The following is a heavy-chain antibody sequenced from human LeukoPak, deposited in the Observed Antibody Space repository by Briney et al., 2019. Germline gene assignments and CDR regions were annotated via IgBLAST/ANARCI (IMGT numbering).Heavy chain of an antibody. CDR2: IPYDGSDK. J-gene: IGHJ4*02. Sequence: TGGFLRLSCAASGFSFSTYAMHWGRKAPGKGLEWVAFIPYDGSDKYYADSVKGRFTISRDNSKNTLYLQMNSLRAEDTGVYYCAGDSDYWGQGTLVTVSS. V-gene: IGHV3-30*02. CDR3: AGDSDY. CDR1: GFSFSTYA.